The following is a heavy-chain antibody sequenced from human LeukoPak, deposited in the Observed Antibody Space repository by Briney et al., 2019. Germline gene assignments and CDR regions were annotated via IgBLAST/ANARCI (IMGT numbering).Heavy chain of an antibody. D-gene: IGHD3-22*01. CDR3: ARVFIPYDSSGYNWFDP. V-gene: IGHV3-33*01. CDR1: GFTFSSYG. CDR2: IWYDGSNK. Sequence: AGGSLRLSCAASGFTFSSYGMDWVRQAPGKGLEWVAVIWYDGSNKYYADSVKGRFTISRDNSKNTLYLQMNSLRAEDTAVYYCARVFIPYDSSGYNWFDPWGQGTLVTVSS. J-gene: IGHJ5*02.